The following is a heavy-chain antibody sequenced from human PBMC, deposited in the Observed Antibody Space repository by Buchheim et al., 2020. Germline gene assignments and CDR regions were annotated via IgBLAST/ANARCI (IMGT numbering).Heavy chain of an antibody. D-gene: IGHD1-26*01. V-gene: IGHV4-34*01. CDR1: GGSFSGYY. J-gene: IGHJ4*02. Sequence: QVQLQQWGAGLLKPSETLSLTCAVYGGSFSGYYWSWIRQPPGKGLEWIGEINHSGSTNYNPSLKSRVTISVDTSKNQFALKLSSVTAADTAVYYCARVAGGKVTYYFDYWGQGTL. CDR3: ARVAGGKVTYYFDY. CDR2: INHSGST.